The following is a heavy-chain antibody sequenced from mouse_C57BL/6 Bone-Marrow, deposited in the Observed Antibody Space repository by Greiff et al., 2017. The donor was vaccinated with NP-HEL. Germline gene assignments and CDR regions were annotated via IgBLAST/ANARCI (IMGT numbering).Heavy chain of an antibody. CDR3: ARAPAVGNGYFDY. CDR1: GYTFTSYW. J-gene: IGHJ2*01. Sequence: VQLQQSGAELVKPGASVKLSCKASGYTFTSYWMQWVKQRPGQGLEWIGEIDPSDSYTNYNQKFKGKATLTVDTSSSTAYMQLSSLTSEDSAVYYCARAPAVGNGYFDYWGQGTTLTVSS. D-gene: IGHD2-1*01. V-gene: IGHV1-50*01. CDR2: IDPSDSYT.